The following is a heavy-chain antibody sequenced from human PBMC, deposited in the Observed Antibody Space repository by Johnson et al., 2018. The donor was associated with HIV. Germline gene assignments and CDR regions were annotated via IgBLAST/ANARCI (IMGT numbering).Heavy chain of an antibody. CDR3: ARVGASRFDAFHV. V-gene: IGHV3-53*01. J-gene: IGHJ3*01. CDR1: GFTVRSNY. Sequence: VQLVESGGGLIQPGGSLRLSCAASGFTVRSNYMSWVRQAPGKGLEWVSVIYSGGSTNYADSVKGRFTISRDNSKNTLYLQMNSLRAEDTAVYYCARVGASRFDAFHVWGQGTMVAVSS. D-gene: IGHD3-16*01. CDR2: IYSGGST.